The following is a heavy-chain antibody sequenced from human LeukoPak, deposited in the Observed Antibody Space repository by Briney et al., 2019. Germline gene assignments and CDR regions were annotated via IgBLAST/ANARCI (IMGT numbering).Heavy chain of an antibody. V-gene: IGHV3-21*01. D-gene: IGHD2-15*01. CDR1: GFTFSSYS. CDR3: ARHVVAAAYYYYYYMDV. CDR2: ISSSSSYI. J-gene: IGHJ6*03. Sequence: GGSLRLSCAASGFTFSSYSMNWVRQAPGKGLEGVSSISSSSSYIYCADSVKGRFTISRDKAKNSLYLQMNSLRAEDTAVYYCARHVVAAAYYYYYYMDVWGKGTTVTVSS.